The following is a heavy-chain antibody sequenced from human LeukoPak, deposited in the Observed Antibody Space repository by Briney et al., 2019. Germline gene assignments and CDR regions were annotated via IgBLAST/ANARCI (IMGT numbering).Heavy chain of an antibody. CDR1: GFTFDDYG. V-gene: IGHV3-20*04. Sequence: RTGGSLRLSCAASGFTFDDYGMSWVHQAPGKGLEWVSGINWNGGSTGYADSVKGRFTISRHNAKNSLYLQVNSLRAEDMASYYSGRPGDYPYMDVWDKGTTVTVSS. J-gene: IGHJ6*03. CDR3: GRPGDYPYMDV. CDR2: INWNGGST.